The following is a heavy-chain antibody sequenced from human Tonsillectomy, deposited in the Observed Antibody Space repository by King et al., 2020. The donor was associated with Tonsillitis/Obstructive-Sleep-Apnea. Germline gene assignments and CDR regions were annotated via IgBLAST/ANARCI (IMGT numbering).Heavy chain of an antibody. CDR1: GFTFSSYS. D-gene: IGHD2-2*01. CDR3: ARDIGYCRRTSSYRQYYDSSGPHAFDS. Sequence: VQLVESGGGLVKPGGSLRLSCAASGFTFSSYSMNWVRQAPGKGLEWVSSISSSSSYIYYADSVKGRFTISRDNAKNSLYLQLNSLRAEDTAVYFCARDIGYCRRTSSYRQYYDSSGPHAFDSWGQGTMVTVSS. V-gene: IGHV3-21*01. CDR2: ISSSSSYI. J-gene: IGHJ3*02.